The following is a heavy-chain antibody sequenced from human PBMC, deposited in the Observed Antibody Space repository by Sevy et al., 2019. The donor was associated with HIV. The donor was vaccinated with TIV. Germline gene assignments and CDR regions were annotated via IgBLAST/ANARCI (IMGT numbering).Heavy chain of an antibody. CDR1: GFTFNTYS. CDR3: ARCPGHYSIDY. Sequence: GGSLRRSCAASGFTFNTYSLIWVRQTPGKGLEWLSFFGTAAGVTYYADSVKGRFTISRDKAKNSLYLQMNSLRDEDTAVYYCARCPGHYSIDYWGQGTLVTVSS. D-gene: IGHD2-21*01. V-gene: IGHV3-48*02. CDR2: FGTAAGVT. J-gene: IGHJ4*02.